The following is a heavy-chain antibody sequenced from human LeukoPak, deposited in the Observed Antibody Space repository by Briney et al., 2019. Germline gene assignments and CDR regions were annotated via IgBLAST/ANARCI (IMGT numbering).Heavy chain of an antibody. J-gene: IGHJ4*02. Sequence: SVKLSCKASGFTFHSNNVHWLWLAPAQGLEWMGMINPVGGSASYSERFQDRITMTRDTSTNTVYMELSSLRSEDTAVYYCARDLGEKAMAFDFWGQGSLVTVSS. CDR3: ARDLGEKAMAFDF. CDR2: INPVGGSA. V-gene: IGHV1-46*02. CDR1: GFTFHSNN. D-gene: IGHD5-24*01.